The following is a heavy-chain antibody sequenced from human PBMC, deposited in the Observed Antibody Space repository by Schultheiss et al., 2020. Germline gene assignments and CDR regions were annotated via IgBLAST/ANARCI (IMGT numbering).Heavy chain of an antibody. CDR1: GFTFSSYA. V-gene: IGHV3-23*01. J-gene: IGHJ4*02. D-gene: IGHD6-13*01. CDR2: ISGSGGST. CDR3: AKAGYSSSWYWGGPIDY. Sequence: SCAASGFTFSSYAMSWVRQAPGKGLEWVSAISGSGGSTYYADSVKGRFTISRDNSKNTLYLQMNSLRAEDTAVYYCAKAGYSSSWYWGGPIDYWGQGTLVTVSS.